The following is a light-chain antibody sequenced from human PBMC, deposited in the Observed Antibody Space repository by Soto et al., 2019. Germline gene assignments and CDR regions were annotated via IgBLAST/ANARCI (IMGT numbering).Light chain of an antibody. V-gene: IGLV2-11*01. Sequence: QSALTQPRSVSGSPGQSVTISCTGTINDVGGYKYVSWYQQHPGKAPKLMIYDVTKRPSGVPDRFSGSKSGTSASLAIIGLRVEDEGIYYCQAFDNSLSASGVFGGGTKLTVL. J-gene: IGLJ3*02. CDR1: INDVGGYKY. CDR2: DVT. CDR3: QAFDNSLSASGV.